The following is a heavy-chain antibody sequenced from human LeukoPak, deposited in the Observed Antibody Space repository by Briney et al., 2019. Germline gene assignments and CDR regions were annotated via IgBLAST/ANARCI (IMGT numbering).Heavy chain of an antibody. V-gene: IGHV3-23*01. J-gene: IGHJ4*02. CDR2: ISGSGGST. CDR1: GFTFSSYA. Sequence: GGSLRLSCAASGFTFSSYAMSRVRQAPGKGLEWVSAISGSGGSTYYADSVKGRFTISRDNSKNTLYLQMNSLRAEDTAVYYCAKARLQLPYYFDYWGQGTLVTVSS. CDR3: AKARLQLPYYFDY. D-gene: IGHD2-2*01.